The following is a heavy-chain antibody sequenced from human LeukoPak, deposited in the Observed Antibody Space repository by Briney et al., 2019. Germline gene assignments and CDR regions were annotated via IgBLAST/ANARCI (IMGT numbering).Heavy chain of an antibody. Sequence: SETLSLTCAVYGGSFSGYYWSWIRQPPGKGQEWIGEINHSGSTNYNPSLKSRVTISVDTSKNQFSLKLSSVTAADTAVYYCAGSGFGPAAGYWGQGTLVTVSS. CDR2: INHSGST. CDR1: GGSFSGYY. J-gene: IGHJ4*02. CDR3: AGSGFGPAAGY. V-gene: IGHV4-34*01. D-gene: IGHD3-10*01.